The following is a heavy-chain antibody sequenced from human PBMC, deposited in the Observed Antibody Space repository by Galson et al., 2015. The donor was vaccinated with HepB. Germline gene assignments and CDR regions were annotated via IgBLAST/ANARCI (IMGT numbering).Heavy chain of an antibody. CDR3: AAGISDSSGYKYYYYGMDV. CDR2: IVVGSGNT. J-gene: IGHJ6*02. Sequence: SVKVSCKASGFTFTSSAMQWVRQARGQRLEWIGWIVVGSGNTNYAQKFQERVTITRDMSTSTAYMELSSLRSEDTAVYYCAAGISDSSGYKYYYYGMDVWGQGTTVTVSS. V-gene: IGHV1-58*02. D-gene: IGHD3-22*01. CDR1: GFTFTSSA.